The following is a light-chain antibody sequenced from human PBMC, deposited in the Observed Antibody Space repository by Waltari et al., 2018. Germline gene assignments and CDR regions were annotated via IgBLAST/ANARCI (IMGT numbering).Light chain of an antibody. V-gene: IGLV1-44*01. CDR1: SSNIGPHT. Sequence: QSVLTQPPPASGTPGQTVPISCSGSSSNIGPHTVTWYQQLPGPAPKVVIYGNDQRPSGVPDRFSGSKSGTSASLAISGFQSEDEADYYCAAWDDTLNGHFVFGTGTKVTVL. CDR2: GND. J-gene: IGLJ1*01. CDR3: AAWDDTLNGHFV.